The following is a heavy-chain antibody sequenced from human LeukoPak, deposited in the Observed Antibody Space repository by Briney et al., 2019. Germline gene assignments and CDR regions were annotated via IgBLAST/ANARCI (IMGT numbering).Heavy chain of an antibody. CDR3: ARIVPYNYGYIDY. J-gene: IGHJ4*02. V-gene: IGHV4-59*01. CDR2: IYYSGST. D-gene: IGHD5-18*01. Sequence: SETLSLTCTVSGGSISPYYWSWIRQSPGKGPDWIGYIYYSGSTNYNPSLRSRVTISVDTSKNQLSLKLSSVTAEDTAVYYCARIVPYNYGYIDYWGQGTLVTVSS. CDR1: GGSISPYY.